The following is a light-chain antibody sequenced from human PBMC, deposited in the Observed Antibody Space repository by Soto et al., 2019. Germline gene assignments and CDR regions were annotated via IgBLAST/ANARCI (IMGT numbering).Light chain of an antibody. CDR3: QQYNNWSWT. CDR2: GAS. V-gene: IGKV3-15*01. Sequence: EIVMTQSPSTLSVSPGERATFSCGASQSVSSNLAWYLQKVGQAPRLLIYGASTRAPGISARFSGSGYGTEFNLTISSLQSEDFAIYYCQQYNNWSWTFGQGTRLEIK. CDR1: QSVSSN. J-gene: IGKJ5*01.